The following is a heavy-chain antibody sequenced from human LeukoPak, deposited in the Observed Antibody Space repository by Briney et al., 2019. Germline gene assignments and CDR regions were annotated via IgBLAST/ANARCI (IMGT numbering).Heavy chain of an antibody. CDR2: IQYRGNA. J-gene: IGHJ4*02. CDR1: VGFIRTYY. Sequence: SETLSLTCTVSVGFIRTYYWTWIRQPPGKGLEWIGYIQYRGNADYNPSLKSRVTISVDTSNNQCSLRLSSVTAADTAMYYCARVGSLTTFDWGQGTLVTVSS. CDR3: ARVGSLTTFD. V-gene: IGHV4-59*01. D-gene: IGHD4-17*01.